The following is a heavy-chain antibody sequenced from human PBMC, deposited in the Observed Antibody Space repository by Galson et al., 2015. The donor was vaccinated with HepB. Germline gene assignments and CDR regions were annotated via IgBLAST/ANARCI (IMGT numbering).Heavy chain of an antibody. Sequence: SVKVSCKASGYTFTGYYMHWVRQAPGQGLEWMGWINPNSGGTNYAQKFQGRVTMTRDTSISTAYMELSRLRSDDTAVYYCAEGDYYESSGYYGTGAFDIWGQGTMVTVSS. J-gene: IGHJ3*02. D-gene: IGHD3-22*01. V-gene: IGHV1-2*02. CDR3: AEGDYYESSGYYGTGAFDI. CDR1: GYTFTGYY. CDR2: INPNSGGT.